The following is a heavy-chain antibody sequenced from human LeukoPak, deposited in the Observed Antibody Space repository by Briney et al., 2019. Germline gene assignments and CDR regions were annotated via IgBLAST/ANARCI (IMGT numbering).Heavy chain of an antibody. D-gene: IGHD3-22*01. J-gene: IGHJ5*02. CDR3: ARDLDSSGPNWFDP. CDR1: GFTFSSYG. V-gene: IGHV3-33*01. CDR2: IWYDGSNK. Sequence: GGSLRLSCAASGFTFSSYGMHWVRQAPGKGLEWVAVIWYDGSNKYYADSVKGRFTISRDNSKNTLYLQMNSLRAEDTAVYYCARDLDSSGPNWFDPWGQGTLVTVS.